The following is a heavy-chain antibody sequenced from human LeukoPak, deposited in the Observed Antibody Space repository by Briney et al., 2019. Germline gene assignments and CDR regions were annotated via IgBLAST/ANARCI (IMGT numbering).Heavy chain of an antibody. CDR2: MNPNSGNT. CDR1: GYTFTSYD. D-gene: IGHD6-13*01. J-gene: IGHJ4*02. CDR3: ARVQFIAAAATDY. V-gene: IGHV1-8*01. Sequence: ASVKVSCKASGYTFTSYDINWVRQATGQGLEWMGWMNPNSGNTGYAQKFQGRVTMTRNTSISTAYIELSSLRSEDTAVYYCARVQFIAAAATDYWGQGTLVTVSS.